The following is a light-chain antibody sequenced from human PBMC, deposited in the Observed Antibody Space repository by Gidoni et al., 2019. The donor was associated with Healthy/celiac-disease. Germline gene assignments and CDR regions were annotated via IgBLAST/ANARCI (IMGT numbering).Light chain of an antibody. CDR2: KAS. V-gene: IGKV1-5*03. Sequence: DFQMTQSPSTLSASVVDRVTITCRASQSISSWLAWYQQKPGKAPKLLIYKASSLESGVPSRFSGSGSGTEFTLTISSLQPDDFATYYCQQYRTFGQGTKVEIK. J-gene: IGKJ1*01. CDR1: QSISSW. CDR3: QQYRT.